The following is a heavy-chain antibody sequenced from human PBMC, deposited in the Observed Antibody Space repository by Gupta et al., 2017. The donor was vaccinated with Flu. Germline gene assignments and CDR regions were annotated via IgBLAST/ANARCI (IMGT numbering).Heavy chain of an antibody. V-gene: IGHV1-24*01. CDR3: ATVPSSGWVGGWFDP. Sequence: LSMHWVRQAPGKGLEWMGGFDPEDGETIYAQKVQGRVTMTEDTSTDTAYMELSRLRSEDTAVYYCATVPSSGWVGGWFDPWGQGTLVTVSS. CDR2: FDPEDGET. J-gene: IGHJ5*02. D-gene: IGHD6-19*01. CDR1: LS.